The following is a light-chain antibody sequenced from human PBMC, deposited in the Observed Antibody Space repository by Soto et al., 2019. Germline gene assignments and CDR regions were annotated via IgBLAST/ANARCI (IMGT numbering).Light chain of an antibody. Sequence: DVVLTQSPLSLSVTLGQPASISCWSSRSLVYSPGNTYLNWFHQRPGQSPRRLIFKVSNRDSGVPDRFSDSGSGTDFTLRISRVEAEDVGLYFCMQGTHWPSTFGQGTKLEIK. J-gene: IGKJ2*02. V-gene: IGKV2-30*01. CDR2: KVS. CDR3: MQGTHWPST. CDR1: RSLVYSPGNTY.